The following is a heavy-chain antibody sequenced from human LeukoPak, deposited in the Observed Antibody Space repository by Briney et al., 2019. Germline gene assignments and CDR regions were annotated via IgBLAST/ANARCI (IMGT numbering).Heavy chain of an antibody. Sequence: PGGSLRLSCAASGFTFSSYAMSWVRQAPGKGLEWVSAISGSGGSTYYADSVKGRFTISRDNSKNTLYLQINSLRAEDTAVYYCAKVTPADYDFWSGYLYYFDYWGQGTLVTVSS. V-gene: IGHV3-23*01. CDR1: GFTFSSYA. CDR3: AKVTPADYDFWSGYLYYFDY. D-gene: IGHD3-3*01. J-gene: IGHJ4*02. CDR2: ISGSGGST.